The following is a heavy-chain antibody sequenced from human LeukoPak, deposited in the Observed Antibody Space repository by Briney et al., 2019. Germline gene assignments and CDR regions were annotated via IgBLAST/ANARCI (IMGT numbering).Heavy chain of an antibody. CDR1: GGTFSSYA. J-gene: IGHJ4*02. D-gene: IGHD3-22*01. CDR2: IIPIFGTA. Sequence: ASVKVSCKASGGTFSSYAISWVRQAPGQGLEWMGGIIPIFGTANYAQKFQGRVTITTDESTNTAYMELSSLRSEDTAVYYCARDNYYDSSGYFGYWGQGTLVTVSS. CDR3: ARDNYYDSSGYFGY. V-gene: IGHV1-69*05.